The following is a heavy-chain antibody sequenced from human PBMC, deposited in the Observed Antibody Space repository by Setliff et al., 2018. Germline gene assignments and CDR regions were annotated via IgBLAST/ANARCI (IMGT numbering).Heavy chain of an antibody. CDR2: IYYTTNG. Sequence: ASETLSLTCTVSGDSISSGDDFWSWIRQPPGKGLERIGSIYYTTNGHYNPSLKSRVTMSVDTSKNHFSLELTSVTAADTAVYYCARAPVGDRNGLFDSWGQGTLVTVSS. D-gene: IGHD6-19*01. CDR3: ARAPVGDRNGLFDS. J-gene: IGHJ4*02. CDR1: GDSISSGDDF. V-gene: IGHV4-30-4*08.